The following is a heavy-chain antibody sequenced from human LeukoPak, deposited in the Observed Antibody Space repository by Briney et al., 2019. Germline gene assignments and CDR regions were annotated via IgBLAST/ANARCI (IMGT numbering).Heavy chain of an antibody. V-gene: IGHV3-74*01. CDR1: GFTFKLYW. CDR2: INDDGSDT. D-gene: IGHD2-15*01. J-gene: IGHJ6*02. Sequence: PGGSLRLSCAASGFTFKLYWMHWVRQVPGKRPVWVSRINDDGSDTIYADSVKGRFTISRDSSNNTLFLQMNSLRAEDTAVYYCARESNRRLHYYGIDVWGLGTTVTVSS. CDR3: ARESNRRLHYYGIDV.